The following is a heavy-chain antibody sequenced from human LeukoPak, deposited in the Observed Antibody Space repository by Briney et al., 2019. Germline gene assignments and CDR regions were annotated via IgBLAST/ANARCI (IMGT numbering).Heavy chain of an antibody. CDR3: ARGERFLEWLLFNY. CDR2: IIPIFGTA. D-gene: IGHD3-3*01. J-gene: IGHJ4*02. V-gene: IGHV1-69*13. CDR1: GGTFSSYA. Sequence: SVKVSCKASGGTFSSYAISWVRQAPGQGLEWMGGIIPIFGTANYAQKFQGRVTITADESTSTAYMELSSLRSEDTAVYYCARGERFLEWLLFNYWGQGTLVTVSS.